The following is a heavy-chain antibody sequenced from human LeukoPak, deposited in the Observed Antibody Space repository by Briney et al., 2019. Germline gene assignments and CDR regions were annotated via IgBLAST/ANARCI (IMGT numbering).Heavy chain of an antibody. Sequence: GGSPRLSCAASGFMFNTYAMSWVRLAPGKGPEWVAIISITGRSSSYADSVKGRFTISRDNSKNTVYLEMNNLRAEDTAVYYCVKPLVTGRLSGVFQYWGQGALVTVSS. V-gene: IGHV3-23*01. CDR3: VKPLVTGRLSGVFQY. CDR2: ISITGRSS. D-gene: IGHD2-21*02. J-gene: IGHJ4*02. CDR1: GFMFNTYA.